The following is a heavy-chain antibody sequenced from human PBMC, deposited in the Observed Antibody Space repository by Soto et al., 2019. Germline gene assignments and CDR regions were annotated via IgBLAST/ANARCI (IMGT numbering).Heavy chain of an antibody. CDR3: ALYFYILVDDAFDI. V-gene: IGHV2-5*02. CDR1: GFSLSTSGVG. CDR2: IYWDDDK. J-gene: IGHJ3*02. D-gene: IGHD1-26*01. Sequence: QITLKESGPTLVKPTQTLTLTCTFSGFSLSTSGVGVGWIRQPPGKALEWLALIYWDDDKRYSPSLKSRLTITKDTSKTQVVLTMTNMDPVDTATYYCALYFYILVDDAFDIWGQGTMVTVSS.